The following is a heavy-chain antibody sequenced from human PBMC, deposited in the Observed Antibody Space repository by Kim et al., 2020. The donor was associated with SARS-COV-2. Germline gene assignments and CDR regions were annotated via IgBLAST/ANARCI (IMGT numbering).Heavy chain of an antibody. CDR1: GFTFSNYA. J-gene: IGHJ4*02. CDR3: AKKRSNISPCFDY. V-gene: IGHV3-23*01. Sequence: GGSLRLSCAASGFTFSNYAVSWVRQAPGKGLEWVSSISSSGATPYYADSVKGRFTIFRDNSKNTLYLQMSSLRAEDTAIYYCAKKRSNISPCFDYWGQGALVTVSS. CDR2: ISSSGATP.